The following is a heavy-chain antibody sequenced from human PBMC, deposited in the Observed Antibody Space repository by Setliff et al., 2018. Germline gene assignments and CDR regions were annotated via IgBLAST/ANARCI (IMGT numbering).Heavy chain of an antibody. D-gene: IGHD6-19*01. Sequence: ASVKVSCKASGYTFTSFDISWVRQAPGQGLEWMGGIIPMFGTTNYAQNIQGRVTLTTDTPTSTAYMELRSLRSDDTAVYYCARSPPNRGSGSGWYGDFWGQGTLVTVSS. CDR1: GYTFTSFD. J-gene: IGHJ4*02. CDR3: ARSPPNRGSGSGWYGDF. CDR2: IIPMFGTT. V-gene: IGHV1-18*01.